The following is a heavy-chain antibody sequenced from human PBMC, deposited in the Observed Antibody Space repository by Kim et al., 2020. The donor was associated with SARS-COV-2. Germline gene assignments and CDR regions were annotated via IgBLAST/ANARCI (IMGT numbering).Heavy chain of an antibody. CDR1: GGSISSSNW. CDR2: IYHSGST. V-gene: IGHV4-4*02. D-gene: IGHD3-3*01. CDR3: ARSITIFGVVITFDY. J-gene: IGHJ4*02. Sequence: SETLSLTCAVSGGSISSSNWWSWVRQPPGKGLEWIGEIYHSGSTNYNPSLKSRVTISVVKSKNQFSLKLSSVTAADTAVYYCARSITIFGVVITFDYWGQGTLVTVSS.